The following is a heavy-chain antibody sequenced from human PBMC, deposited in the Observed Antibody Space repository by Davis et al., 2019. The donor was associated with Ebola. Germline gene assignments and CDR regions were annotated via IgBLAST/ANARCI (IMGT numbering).Heavy chain of an antibody. D-gene: IGHD3-10*01. Sequence: GESLKISCAASGFTFSDYYMSWIRQAPGKGLEWVSYISSSSSYTNYADSVKGRFTISRDNAKNSLYLQMNSLRAEDTAVYYCARDLRTEDVLRWFGELSMDVWGQGTTVTVSS. J-gene: IGHJ6*02. V-gene: IGHV3-11*06. CDR2: ISSSSSYT. CDR1: GFTFSDYY. CDR3: ARDLRTEDVLRWFGELSMDV.